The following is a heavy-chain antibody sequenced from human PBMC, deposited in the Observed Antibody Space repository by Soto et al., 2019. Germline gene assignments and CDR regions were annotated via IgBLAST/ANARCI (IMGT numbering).Heavy chain of an antibody. V-gene: IGHV1-69*02. J-gene: IGHJ4*02. CDR3: AIGSGSPDEDFDY. CDR1: GGTFSSYT. D-gene: IGHD3-10*01. Sequence: QVQLVQSGAEVKKPGSSVKVSCKASGGTFSSYTISWVRQAPGQGLEWMGRIIPILGIANYAQKLQGRVTITADKSTGTAYMELSSLRSEDTAVYYCAIGSGSPDEDFDYWGQGTLVTVSS. CDR2: IIPILGIA.